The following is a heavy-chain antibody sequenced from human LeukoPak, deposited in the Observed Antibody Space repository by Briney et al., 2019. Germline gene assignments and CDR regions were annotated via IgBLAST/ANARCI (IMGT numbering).Heavy chain of an antibody. D-gene: IGHD6-6*01. CDR2: ISAYNGNT. CDR3: ARQLYSSSSRTRYYYYYYMDV. J-gene: IGHJ6*03. V-gene: IGHV1-18*01. Sequence: ASVKVSCKASGYTLTSYGISWVRQAPGQGLEWMGWISAYNGNTNYAQKLQGRVTMTTDTSTSTAYMELRSLRSDDTAVYYCARQLYSSSSRTRYYYYYYMDVWGKGTTVTVSS. CDR1: GYTLTSYG.